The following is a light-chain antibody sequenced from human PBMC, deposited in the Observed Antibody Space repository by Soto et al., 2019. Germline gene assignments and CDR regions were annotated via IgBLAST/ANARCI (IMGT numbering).Light chain of an antibody. CDR2: WAS. J-gene: IGKJ2*01. V-gene: IGKV4-1*01. Sequence: DIVMTQSPDSLAVSLGERATINCKSSQSVLYSSNNKNYLAWYQQKPGQPPKLLIYWASTRESGVPDRFSGSGSGTDFTLTISSLQAEDVAVYYCQQYYSLTTFGQGTKLEIK. CDR3: QQYYSLTT. CDR1: QSVLYSSNNKNY.